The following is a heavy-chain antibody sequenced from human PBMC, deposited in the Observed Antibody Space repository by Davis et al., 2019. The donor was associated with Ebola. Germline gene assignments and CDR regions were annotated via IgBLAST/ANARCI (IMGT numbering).Heavy chain of an antibody. D-gene: IGHD2-21*01. CDR2: INTFGSTI. V-gene: IGHV3-74*01. CDR1: GFTFSTYW. Sequence: GESLKISCAASGFTFSTYWMHWVRQAPGKGLVWVSRINTFGSTISYADSVKGRFTISRDNAKNTLYLQMNSLGAEDTAVYYCARDSPSKFRGTSHDYWGQGTLVTVSS. CDR3: ARDSPSKFRGTSHDY. J-gene: IGHJ4*02.